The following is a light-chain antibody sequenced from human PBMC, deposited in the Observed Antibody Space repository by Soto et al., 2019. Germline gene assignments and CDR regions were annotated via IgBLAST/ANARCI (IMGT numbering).Light chain of an antibody. CDR1: TGTVTSGHF. CDR3: LLSYGGPRV. Sequence: QAVVTQEPSLTVSPVGTVTLTCGSSTGTVTSGHFPYWFQQKPGQAPRTLIYETSNRHSWTPARFSGSLLGDKAALTLSGAQPEDAADYYFLLSYGGPRVFGGVTKLTVL. J-gene: IGLJ2*01. CDR2: ETS. V-gene: IGLV7-46*01.